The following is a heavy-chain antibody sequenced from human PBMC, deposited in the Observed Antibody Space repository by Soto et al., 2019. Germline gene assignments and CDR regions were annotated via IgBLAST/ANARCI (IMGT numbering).Heavy chain of an antibody. CDR2: IYYSGST. J-gene: IGHJ6*02. D-gene: IGHD3-10*01. CDR1: GGSISSYY. CDR3: ARDSLRGVIKATTDYGLDV. Sequence: SETLSLTCTVSGGSISSYYWSWIRQPPGKGLEWIGYIYYSGSTNYNPSLKSRVTISVDTSKNQFSLKLSSVTAADTAVYYCARDSLRGVIKATTDYGLDVWGQGTTVTVSS. V-gene: IGHV4-59*01.